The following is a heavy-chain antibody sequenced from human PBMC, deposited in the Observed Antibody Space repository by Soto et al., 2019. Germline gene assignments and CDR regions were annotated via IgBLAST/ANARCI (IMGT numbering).Heavy chain of an antibody. V-gene: IGHV3-30-3*01. D-gene: IGHD6-25*01. CDR1: GFTFSSYP. Sequence: QVQLVESGGGVVQPGRSLRLSCAASGFTFSSYPMYWVRQAPGKGLEWVAVVSHDGSNKNYADSVKGRFTISRDNSQNTLYLQMSSLRTEDTAVYYCAREGSRYSSAYYYYGMDVWGQGTTVSVSS. CDR3: AREGSRYSSAYYYYGMDV. CDR2: VSHDGSNK. J-gene: IGHJ6*02.